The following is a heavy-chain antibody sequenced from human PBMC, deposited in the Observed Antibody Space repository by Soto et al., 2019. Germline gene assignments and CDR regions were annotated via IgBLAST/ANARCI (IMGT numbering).Heavy chain of an antibody. V-gene: IGHV1-69*13. Sequence: ASVKVSCKASGGTFSSYAISWVRQAPGQGLEWMGGIIPIFGTANYAQKFQGRVTITADESTSTAYMELSSLRSEDTAVYYCASSSRFFIAAAGTGYFDYWGQGTLVTVSS. CDR1: GGTFSSYA. CDR3: ASSSRFFIAAAGTGYFDY. CDR2: IIPIFGTA. D-gene: IGHD6-13*01. J-gene: IGHJ4*02.